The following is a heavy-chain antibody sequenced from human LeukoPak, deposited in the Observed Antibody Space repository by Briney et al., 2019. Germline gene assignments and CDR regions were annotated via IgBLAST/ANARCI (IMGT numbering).Heavy chain of an antibody. D-gene: IGHD6-19*01. J-gene: IGHJ4*02. CDR1: GGSFSGYY. Sequence: SETLSLTCAVYGGSFSGYYWSWIRQPPGKGLEWFGEINHRGSTNYNPSLKSRVTISVDTSKNQFSLKLSSVTAADTAVYYCARRYSFSGSDYWAQGTLVSVSS. CDR3: ARRYSFSGSDY. CDR2: INHRGST. V-gene: IGHV4-34*01.